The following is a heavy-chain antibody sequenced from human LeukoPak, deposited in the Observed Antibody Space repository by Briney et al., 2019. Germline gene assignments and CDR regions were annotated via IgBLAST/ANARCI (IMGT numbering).Heavy chain of an antibody. CDR1: GFTLSSHA. D-gene: IGHD6-19*01. CDR3: AKDRRIAVAGTTFDY. Sequence: PGGSLSLSRASSGFTLSSHAMSWVRQAPGKGLEGVSAISDSGCSTYYADSVKGRFTISRDNSKNPLYLQMNSLRAEGTAVYYSAKDRRIAVAGTTFDYWGQGTLVTVSS. J-gene: IGHJ4*02. V-gene: IGHV3-23*01. CDR2: ISDSGCST.